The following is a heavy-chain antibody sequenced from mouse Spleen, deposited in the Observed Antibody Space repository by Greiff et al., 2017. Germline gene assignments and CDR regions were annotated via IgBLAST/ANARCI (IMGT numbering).Heavy chain of an antibody. J-gene: IGHJ3*01. D-gene: IGHD1-1*01. Sequence: EVMLVESGGGLVKLGGSLKLSCAASGFTFSSYAMSWVRQTPEKRLEWVATISSGGGNTYYPDSVKGRFTISRDNAKNTLYLQMSSLKSEDTAMYYCAPALTEGFAYWGQGTLVTVSA. CDR3: APALTEGFAY. V-gene: IGHV5-9*01. CDR1: GFTFSSYA. CDR2: ISSGGGNT.